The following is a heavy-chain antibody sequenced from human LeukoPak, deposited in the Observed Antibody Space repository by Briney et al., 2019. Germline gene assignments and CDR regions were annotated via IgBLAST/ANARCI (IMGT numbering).Heavy chain of an antibody. CDR1: GFSFRNFA. V-gene: IGHV3-30-3*01. D-gene: IGHD1-26*01. CDR2: ISHDGGTK. J-gene: IGHJ4*02. CDR3: ARARGRWHLLHLDF. Sequence: GRSLRLSCASSGFSFRNFAIHWVRQAPGKGLEWLAVISHDGGTKHYADSVKGRFTISRDNSNNSLSLQMNSLSAEDTAVYYCARARGRWHLLHLDFWGQGTLVTVSS.